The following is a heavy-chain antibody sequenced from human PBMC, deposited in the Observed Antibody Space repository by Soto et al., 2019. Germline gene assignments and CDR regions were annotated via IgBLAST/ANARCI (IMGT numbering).Heavy chain of an antibody. CDR1: GFTFSSYS. J-gene: IGHJ6*02. CDR2: ISSSSSYI. D-gene: IGHD1-26*01. Sequence: GGSLRLSCAASGFTFSSYSMNWVRQAPGKGLEWVSSISSSSSYIYYADSVKGRFTISRDNAKNSLYLQMNSLRAEDTAVYYCARSQYSGSYRDYYYYYGMDVWGQGTTVTVSS. CDR3: ARSQYSGSYRDYYYYYGMDV. V-gene: IGHV3-21*01.